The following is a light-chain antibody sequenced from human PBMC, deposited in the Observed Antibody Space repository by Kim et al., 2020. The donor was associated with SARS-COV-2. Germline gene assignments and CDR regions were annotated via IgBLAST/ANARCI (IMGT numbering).Light chain of an antibody. J-gene: IGLJ2*01. CDR3: TSYTHVNSLDVV. Sequence: SITISCTGVTSDIGGHNYVSWYQHDPGKAPKLILYEFTNRPSGIPTRFSGSMSGNTASLTISGLQPEDESDYYCTSYTHVNSLDVVFGGGTQLTVL. CDR2: EFT. CDR1: TSDIGGHNY. V-gene: IGLV2-14*01.